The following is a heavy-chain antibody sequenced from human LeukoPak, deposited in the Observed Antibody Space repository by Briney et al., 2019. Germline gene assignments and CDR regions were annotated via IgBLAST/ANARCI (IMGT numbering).Heavy chain of an antibody. J-gene: IGHJ4*02. D-gene: IGHD3-22*01. CDR1: GGTFSSYA. Sequence: ASVKVSCKASGGTFSSYAISWVRQAPGQGLEWMGWINAGNGNTKYSQKFQGRVTITRNTSISTAYMELSSLRSEDTAVYYCARASQYYYDSSGYSQGFDYWGQGTLVTVSS. V-gene: IGHV1-8*03. CDR2: INAGNGNT. CDR3: ARASQYYYDSSGYSQGFDY.